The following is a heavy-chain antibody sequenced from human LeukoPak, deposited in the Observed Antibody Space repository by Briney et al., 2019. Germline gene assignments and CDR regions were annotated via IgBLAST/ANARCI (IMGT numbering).Heavy chain of an antibody. J-gene: IGHJ4*02. CDR1: GFTVSSNY. Sequence: GGSLRLPCAASGFTVSSNYMSWVRQAPGKGLEWVSVIYSGGSTYYADSVKGRFTISRDNSKNTLYLQMNSLRAEDTAVYYCASLWFGELAFDYWGQGALLTVSS. D-gene: IGHD3-10*01. CDR3: ASLWFGELAFDY. CDR2: IYSGGST. V-gene: IGHV3-66*01.